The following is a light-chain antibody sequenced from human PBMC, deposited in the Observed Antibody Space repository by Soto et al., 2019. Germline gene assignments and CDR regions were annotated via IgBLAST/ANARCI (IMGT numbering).Light chain of an antibody. CDR2: DVT. V-gene: IGLV2-11*01. CDR1: SSDVGGYNY. Sequence: QSVLTQPRSVSGSPGQSVSISCTGTSSDVGGYNYVSWYQQHPGKAPNLMIYDVTKRPSGVPDRFSGSKSGNTASLTISGLQIEDEADYYFGSYAGSYTLLFGGGTELAVL. CDR3: GSYAGSYTLL. J-gene: IGLJ2*01.